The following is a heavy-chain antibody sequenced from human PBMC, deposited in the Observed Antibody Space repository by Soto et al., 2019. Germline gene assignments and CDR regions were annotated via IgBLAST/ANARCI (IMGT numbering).Heavy chain of an antibody. Sequence: GASVKVSCKASGDSLSRYSISWVRQAPGQGLEWMGRIIPIPDIAEYAQKFQGRVTITVDKSTSTAYMELSGLRSEDTAVYYCARVAWAKYYFDFWGQGTPVTVSS. CDR2: IIPIPDIA. J-gene: IGHJ4*02. CDR3: ARVAWAKYYFDF. V-gene: IGHV1-69*02. D-gene: IGHD1-26*01. CDR1: GDSLSRYS.